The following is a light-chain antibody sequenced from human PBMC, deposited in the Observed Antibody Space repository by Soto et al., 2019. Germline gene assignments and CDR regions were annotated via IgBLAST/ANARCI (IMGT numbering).Light chain of an antibody. J-gene: IGLJ1*01. V-gene: IGLV2-14*01. CDR2: GVS. CDR1: TSDVGVYNY. Sequence: QSALTQPASVSGSPGQSITISCTGTTSDVGVYNYVSWYQQHPGKAPKLMIFGVSNRPSGVSNRFSGSKSGNTASLTISGLQAEDEADYYCSSYSSSSTLVFGTGTKVTVL. CDR3: SSYSSSSTLV.